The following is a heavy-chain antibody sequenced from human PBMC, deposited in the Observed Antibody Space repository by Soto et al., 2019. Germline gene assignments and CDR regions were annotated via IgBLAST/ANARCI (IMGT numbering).Heavy chain of an antibody. J-gene: IGHJ6*03. D-gene: IGHD4-4*01. V-gene: IGHV4-39*01. CDR1: GGSISSSSYY. Sequence: SETLSLTCTVSGGSISSSSYYWGWIRQPPGKGLEWIGSIYYSGSTYYNPSLKSRVTISVDTSKNQFSLKLSSVTAADTAVYYCARQVDYTLFVYYYYYMDVWGKGTTVTVSS. CDR2: IYYSGST. CDR3: ARQVDYTLFVYYYYYMDV.